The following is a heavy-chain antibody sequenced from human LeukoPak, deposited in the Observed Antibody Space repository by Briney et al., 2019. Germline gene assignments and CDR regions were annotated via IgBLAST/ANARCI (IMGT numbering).Heavy chain of an antibody. D-gene: IGHD1-26*01. CDR3: ARVGATTIGY. J-gene: IGHJ4*02. Sequence: GGSLRLSCAASGFTFSSYSMNWVRQAPGKGMEWVSYISSSSTIYHADSVKGRFTISRDNAKNSLYLQMNSLRAEDTAVYYCARVGATTIGYWGQGTLVTVSS. CDR1: GFTFSSYS. CDR2: ISSSSTI. V-gene: IGHV3-48*01.